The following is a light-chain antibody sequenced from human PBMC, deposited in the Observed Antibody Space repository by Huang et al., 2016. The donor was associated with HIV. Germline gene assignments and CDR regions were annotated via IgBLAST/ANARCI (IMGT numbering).Light chain of an antibody. CDR2: GSS. Sequence: ELLMTQSPATLSVSPGKRVTLSCRANRSVSTNLAWYQQRPGQAPRLLIYGSSTRAPGIPARFSGSVSGTDCSLTISSLQSEDFAVYYCHQYNNWLLSFGGGTRVDI. CDR1: RSVSTN. CDR3: HQYNNWLLS. V-gene: IGKV3-15*01. J-gene: IGKJ4*01.